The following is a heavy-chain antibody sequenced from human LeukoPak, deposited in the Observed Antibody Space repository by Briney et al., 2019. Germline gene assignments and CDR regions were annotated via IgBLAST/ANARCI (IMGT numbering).Heavy chain of an antibody. CDR3: ALSSTSHYYYYMDV. CDR1: GGTFSSYA. J-gene: IGHJ6*03. CDR2: IIPIFGTA. D-gene: IGHD2-2*01. Sequence: EASVKVSGKASGGTFSSYAISWVRQAPGQGLERMGGIIPIFGTANYAQKFQGRVTITTDESTSTAYMELSSLRSEDTAVYYCALSSTSHYYYYMDVWGKGTTVTVSS. V-gene: IGHV1-69*05.